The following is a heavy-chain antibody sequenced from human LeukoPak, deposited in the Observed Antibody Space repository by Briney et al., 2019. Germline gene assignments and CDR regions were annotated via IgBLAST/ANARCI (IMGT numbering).Heavy chain of an antibody. J-gene: IGHJ3*02. CDR3: AKDTGSYPHVAFDI. CDR1: GGSISSISYY. D-gene: IGHD1-26*01. Sequence: PSETLSLTCTVSGGSISSISYYWGWIRQPPGKGLEWIGNIYYSGSTYYNLSLKSRVTISVDTSKNQFSLQLSSVTAADTAVYYCAKDTGSYPHVAFDIWGQGTMVTVSS. V-gene: IGHV4-39*07. CDR2: IYYSGST.